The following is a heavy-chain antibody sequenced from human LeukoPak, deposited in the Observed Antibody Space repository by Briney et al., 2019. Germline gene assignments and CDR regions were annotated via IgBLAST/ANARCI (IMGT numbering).Heavy chain of an antibody. CDR1: GGSISSYY. D-gene: IGHD3-10*01. Sequence: PSETLSLTCTVSGGSISSYYWSWIRQPPGKGLEWIGYIYYSGSTNYNPSLKSRVTISVDTSKNQFSLKLSSVTAADTAVYYCARLPSMVRGVQYYYYGMDVWGQGTTVTVSS. CDR3: ARLPSMVRGVQYYYYGMDV. V-gene: IGHV4-59*08. CDR2: IYYSGST. J-gene: IGHJ6*02.